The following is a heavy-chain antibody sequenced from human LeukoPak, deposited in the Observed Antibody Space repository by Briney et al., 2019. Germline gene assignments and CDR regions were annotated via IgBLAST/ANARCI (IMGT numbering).Heavy chain of an antibody. CDR2: IYYSGST. CDR3: ARDLIYSNYGGYYYGMDV. CDR1: GGSISSYY. V-gene: IGHV4-59*01. Sequence: SETLSLTCTVSGGSISSYYWSWIRQPPGKGLEWIGYIYYSGSTNYNPSLKSRVTISVDTSKNQFSLKLSSVTAADTAVYYCARDLIYSNYGGYYYGMDVWGQGTTVTVPS. J-gene: IGHJ6*02. D-gene: IGHD4-11*01.